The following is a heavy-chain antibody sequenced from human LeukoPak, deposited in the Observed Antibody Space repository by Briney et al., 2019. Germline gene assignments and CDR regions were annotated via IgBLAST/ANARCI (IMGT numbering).Heavy chain of an antibody. Sequence: ASVKVSCKASGGTFSSYAISWVRQAPGQGLEWMGWISAYNGNTNYAQKLQGRVTMTTDTSTSTAYMELRSLRSDDTAVYYCARVAGRYEADYWGQGTLVTVSS. CDR3: ARVAGRYEADY. J-gene: IGHJ4*02. D-gene: IGHD6-19*01. V-gene: IGHV1-18*01. CDR1: GGTFSSYA. CDR2: ISAYNGNT.